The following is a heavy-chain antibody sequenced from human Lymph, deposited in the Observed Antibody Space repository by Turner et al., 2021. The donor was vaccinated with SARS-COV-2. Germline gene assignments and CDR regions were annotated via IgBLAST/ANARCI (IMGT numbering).Heavy chain of an antibody. CDR3: ARDVERYNDFWSGYSGGYGMDV. CDR1: GSTFTGSY. V-gene: IGHV1-2*02. Sequence: QLLQSGAAVTHPGASVKVPCTASGSTFTGSYMDWVRQAPGQGLEWMGWINPNSGGTNYAQKFQGRVTMTRDTSISAAYMELSRLRSDDTAVYYCARDVERYNDFWSGYSGGYGMDVWGQGTTVTVSS. D-gene: IGHD3-3*01. J-gene: IGHJ6*02. CDR2: INPNSGGT.